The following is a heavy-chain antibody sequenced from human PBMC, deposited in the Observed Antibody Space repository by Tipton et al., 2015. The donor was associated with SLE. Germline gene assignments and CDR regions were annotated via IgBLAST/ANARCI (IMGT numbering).Heavy chain of an antibody. Sequence: PGLVKPSETLSLTCTVSGGSISSSSYYWGWIRQPPGKGLEWIGSIYYSGSTYYNPSLKSRVTISVDTSKNQFSLKLSSVTAADTAVYYCARDQAYEGFDPWGQGTLVTVSS. CDR3: ARDQAYEGFDP. D-gene: IGHD3-16*01. J-gene: IGHJ5*02. CDR1: GGSISSSSYY. CDR2: IYYSGST. V-gene: IGHV4-39*07.